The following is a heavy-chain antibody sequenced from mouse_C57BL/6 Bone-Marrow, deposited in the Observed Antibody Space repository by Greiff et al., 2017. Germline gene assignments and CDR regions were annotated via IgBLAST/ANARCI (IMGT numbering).Heavy chain of an antibody. J-gene: IGHJ4*01. D-gene: IGHD1-1*01. V-gene: IGHV1-69*01. Sequence: QVQLQQPGAELVMPGASVKLSCKASGYTFTSYWMHWVKQRPGQGLEWIGEIDPSDSYTNYNQKFKGKSTLTVDKSSSTASMQLSSLTSEASAVYYCARESPYYYGSSYEAMDDWGKGTSVTVSS. CDR3: ARESPYYYGSSYEAMDD. CDR2: IDPSDSYT. CDR1: GYTFTSYW.